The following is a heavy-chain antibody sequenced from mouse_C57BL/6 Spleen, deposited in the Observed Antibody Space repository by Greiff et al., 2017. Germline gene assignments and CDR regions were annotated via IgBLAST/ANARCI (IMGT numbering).Heavy chain of an antibody. V-gene: IGHV1-80*01. CDR1: GYAFSSYW. CDR2: MYPGDGDT. D-gene: IGHD1-1*01. Sequence: QVQLQQSGAELVKPGASVKISCKASGYAFSSYWMNWVKQRPGKGLEWIGQMYPGDGDTNYNGKLKGKATLTADKSSSTAYMQLSSLTSEDSAVYFCARSEVVAFDYWGQGTTLTVSS. J-gene: IGHJ2*01. CDR3: ARSEVVAFDY.